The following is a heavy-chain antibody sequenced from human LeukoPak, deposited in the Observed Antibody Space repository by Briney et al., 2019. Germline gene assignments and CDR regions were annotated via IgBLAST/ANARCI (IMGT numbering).Heavy chain of an antibody. V-gene: IGHV4-31*03. D-gene: IGHD3-10*01. CDR1: GGSISSGGYY. J-gene: IGHJ4*02. Sequence: PSQTLSLTCTVSGGSISSGGYYWSWIRQHPGKGLEWIGYIYYSGSTYYNPSLKSRVTISVDTPKNQFSLKLSSVTAADTAVYYCARRMVRGVAFDYWGQGTLVTVSS. CDR3: ARRMVRGVAFDY. CDR2: IYYSGST.